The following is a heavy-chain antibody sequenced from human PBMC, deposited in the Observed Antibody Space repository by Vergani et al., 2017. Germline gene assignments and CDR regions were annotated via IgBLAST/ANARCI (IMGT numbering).Heavy chain of an antibody. D-gene: IGHD2-15*01. CDR3: ALRPGYCSGGSCSNWFDP. CDR1: GVSLSNSGVG. Sequence: QITLKESGPTLVKPTQPLTLSCTFSGVSLSNSGVGVGWIRQPPGKALVWLALIYWDDDKRYSPSLKSRLAINKDTSKNQEVLTMTNMDPVDTATSYCALRPGYCSGGSCSNWFDPWGQGTLVTVSS. V-gene: IGHV2-5*02. J-gene: IGHJ5*02. CDR2: IYWDDDK.